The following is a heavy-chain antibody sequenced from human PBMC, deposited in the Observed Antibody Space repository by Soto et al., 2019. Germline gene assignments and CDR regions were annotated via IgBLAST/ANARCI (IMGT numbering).Heavy chain of an antibody. V-gene: IGHV3-30*18. D-gene: IGHD3-16*01. Sequence: QVQLVESGGGVVQPGRSLRLSCAASGLTFNTYGMHWVRQAPGKWLEWVAVISYDGSNKYYADSVKGRFTISRDNSKNTLYLQMNSLSGEDTAVYYCAKDLGRYNNGMDVWGQGTTVTVSS. CDR1: GLTFNTYG. CDR3: AKDLGRYNNGMDV. J-gene: IGHJ6*02. CDR2: ISYDGSNK.